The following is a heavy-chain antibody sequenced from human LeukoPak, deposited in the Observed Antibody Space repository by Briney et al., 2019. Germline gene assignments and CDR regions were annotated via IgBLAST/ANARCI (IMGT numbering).Heavy chain of an antibody. D-gene: IGHD3-22*01. J-gene: IGHJ3*02. CDR1: GFTFPTYG. Sequence: GESLRLSCAGSGFTFPTYGMHWVRQAQGKGLEWVAYISYDGNKGYYTDSVKGRFTISRDNAKNSLYLQMNSLRAEDTAVYYCARVPAYYDGSDDAFDIWGQGTMVTVSS. CDR2: ISYDGNKG. CDR3: ARVPAYYDGSDDAFDI. V-gene: IGHV3-30*03.